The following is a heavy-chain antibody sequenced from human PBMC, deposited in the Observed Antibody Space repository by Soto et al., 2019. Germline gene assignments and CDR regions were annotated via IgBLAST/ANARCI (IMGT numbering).Heavy chain of an antibody. Sequence: PSETLSLTCSFSGDSFTSHYLTWIRQSPGKGLEWIGEINHSGSTNYNPSLKSRVTISVDTSKNQFSLKLSSVTAADTAVYYCARGEDIVLHAVDYWGQGTLVTVSS. J-gene: IGHJ4*02. D-gene: IGHD2-8*01. CDR3: ARGEDIVLHAVDY. V-gene: IGHV4-34*01. CDR2: INHSGST. CDR1: GDSFTSHY.